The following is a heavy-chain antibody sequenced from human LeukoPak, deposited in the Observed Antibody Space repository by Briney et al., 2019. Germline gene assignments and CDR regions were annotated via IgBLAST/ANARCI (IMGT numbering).Heavy chain of an antibody. Sequence: GGSLRLSCAASGFTFSSYEMNWVRQAPGKGLEWVSHISSNGSTIYYADSVKGRFTISRDNSKNTLYLQMNSLRGEDTAVYYCARVGSYKFDYWGQGTLVTVSS. V-gene: IGHV3-48*03. D-gene: IGHD5-24*01. CDR1: GFTFSSYE. J-gene: IGHJ4*02. CDR3: ARVGSYKFDY. CDR2: ISSNGSTI.